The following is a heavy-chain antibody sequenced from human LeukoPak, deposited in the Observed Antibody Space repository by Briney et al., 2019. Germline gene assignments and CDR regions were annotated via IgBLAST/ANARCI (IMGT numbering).Heavy chain of an antibody. CDR3: ARDSSGWYGRIDY. J-gene: IGHJ4*02. CDR1: GFTFSSFE. V-gene: IGHV3-48*03. D-gene: IGHD6-19*01. CDR2: ISGSGTNI. Sequence: GGSLRLSCEASGFTFSSFEMNWVRQAPGKGLEWISYISGSGTNIFYADSVKGRFTTSRDNAENSLYLQMDSLRAEDTAVYYCARDSSGWYGRIDYWGQGTLVTVSS.